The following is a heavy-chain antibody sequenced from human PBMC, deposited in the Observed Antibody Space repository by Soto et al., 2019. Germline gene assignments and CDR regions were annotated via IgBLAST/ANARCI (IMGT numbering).Heavy chain of an antibody. Sequence: PGGSLRLSCAASGFTFIRYSMNWVRQAPGKGLEWVSYISSSSSTIYYADSVKGRFTISRDNAKNSLYLQMNSLRDEDTAVYYCARSDILTSYGMDVWGQGTTVTVSS. J-gene: IGHJ6*02. V-gene: IGHV3-48*02. D-gene: IGHD3-9*01. CDR1: GFTFIRYS. CDR2: ISSSSSTI. CDR3: ARSDILTSYGMDV.